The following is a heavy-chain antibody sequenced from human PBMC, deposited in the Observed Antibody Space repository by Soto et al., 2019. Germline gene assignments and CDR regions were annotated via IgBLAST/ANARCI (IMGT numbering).Heavy chain of an antibody. J-gene: IGHJ6*02. CDR1: GFTFSSYA. CDR2: ISGSGGST. Sequence: GGSLRLSXAASGFTFSSYAMSWVRQAPGKGLEWVSAISGSGGSTYYADSVKGRFTISRDNSKNTLYLQMNSLRAEDTAVYYCAKDRSGDWVPYGMDVWGQGTTVTVSS. CDR3: AKDRSGDWVPYGMDV. V-gene: IGHV3-23*01. D-gene: IGHD2-21*02.